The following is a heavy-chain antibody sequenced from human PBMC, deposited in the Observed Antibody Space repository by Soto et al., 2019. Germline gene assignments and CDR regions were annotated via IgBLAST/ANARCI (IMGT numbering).Heavy chain of an antibody. V-gene: IGHV1-2*04. CDR1: GYTFTGYY. Sequence: GASVKVSCKASGYTFTGYYMHWVRQAPGQGLEWMGWINPNSGGTNYAQKFQGWVTMTRDTSISTAYMELSRLRSDDTAVYYCARDRPLTRDYGMDVWGQGTTVTVSS. CDR2: INPNSGGT. J-gene: IGHJ6*02. D-gene: IGHD3-10*01. CDR3: ARDRPLTRDYGMDV.